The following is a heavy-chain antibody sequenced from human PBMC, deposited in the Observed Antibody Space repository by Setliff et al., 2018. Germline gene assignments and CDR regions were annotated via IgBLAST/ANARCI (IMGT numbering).Heavy chain of an antibody. D-gene: IGHD2-15*01. CDR2: IWDDGGNK. CDR3: ARTCSGSGCYGGLES. J-gene: IGHJ4*02. V-gene: IGHV3-33*08. Sequence: PGGSLRLSCAASGFTFSTYRMHWVRQAPGKGLEWVAVIWDDGGNKYHADSVKGRFTISRDNSKNTLYLQMNSLRPEETAVYYCARTCSGSGCYGGLESWGQGTPVTVSS. CDR1: GFTFSTYR.